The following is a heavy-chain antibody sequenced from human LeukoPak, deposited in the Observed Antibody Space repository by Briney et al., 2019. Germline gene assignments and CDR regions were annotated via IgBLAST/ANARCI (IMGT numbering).Heavy chain of an antibody. Sequence: GGSLRLSCGASGLTFSSYSMNWVRQAPGKGLEWVSYISSDSGTIYQADSVKGRFTISRDNAKNSLYLQMNSLRAEDTAVYHCARGSQPGFDPWGQGTLVIVSS. D-gene: IGHD1-14*01. CDR1: GLTFSSYS. V-gene: IGHV3-48*01. CDR2: ISSDSGTI. CDR3: ARGSQPGFDP. J-gene: IGHJ5*02.